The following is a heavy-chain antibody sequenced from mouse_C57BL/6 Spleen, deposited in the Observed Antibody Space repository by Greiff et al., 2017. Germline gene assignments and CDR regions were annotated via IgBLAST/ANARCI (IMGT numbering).Heavy chain of an antibody. CDR2: IDPSDSYT. J-gene: IGHJ2*01. D-gene: IGHD3-2*02. Sequence: QVQLQPPGAELVKPGASVKLSCKASGSTFTSYWMQWVKQRPGQGLEWIGEIDPSDSYTNYNQKFKGKATLTVDTSSSTAYMQLSSLTSEDSAVYYCARSAQATDYWGQGTTLTVSS. CDR3: ARSAQATDY. V-gene: IGHV1-50*01. CDR1: GSTFTSYW.